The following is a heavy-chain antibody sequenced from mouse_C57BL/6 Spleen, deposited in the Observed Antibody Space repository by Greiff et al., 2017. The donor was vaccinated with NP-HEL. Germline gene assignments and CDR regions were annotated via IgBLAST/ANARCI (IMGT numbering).Heavy chain of an antibody. V-gene: IGHV1-59*01. CDR2: IDPSDSYT. D-gene: IGHD1-1*01. J-gene: IGHJ1*03. Sequence: VQLQQSGAELVRPGTSVKLSCKASGYTFTSYWMHWVKQRPGQGLEWIGVIDPSDSYTNYNQKFKGKAKLTVDTSSSTAYMQLSSLTSEDSAVYYCARRYYGSSFYWYFDVWGTGTTVTVSS. CDR1: GYTFTSYW. CDR3: ARRYYGSSFYWYFDV.